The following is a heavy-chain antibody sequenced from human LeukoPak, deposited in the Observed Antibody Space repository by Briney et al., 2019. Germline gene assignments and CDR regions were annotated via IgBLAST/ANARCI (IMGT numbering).Heavy chain of an antibody. CDR2: IMQDGSEK. J-gene: IGHJ6*03. CDR3: ARAGNTIFGVVYYYYYMDV. D-gene: IGHD3-3*01. Sequence: GGSPRLSCVASGFSFTTNWMCWVRQAPGKGLEWVAHIMQDGSEKYYVNSVKGRFTISRDNAKNSLYLQMSSLRAEDTAVYYCARAGNTIFGVVYYYYYMDVWGKGTTVTVSS. V-gene: IGHV3-7*01. CDR1: GFSFTTNW.